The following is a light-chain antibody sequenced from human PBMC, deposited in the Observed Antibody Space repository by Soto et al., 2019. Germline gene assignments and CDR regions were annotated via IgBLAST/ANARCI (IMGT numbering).Light chain of an antibody. Sequence: EIVMPQSPATLSVSPGERATLSCRASQSVSSNLAWYQQKPGQAPRLLIYGASTRATGIPSRFSGSGSGTEFTLTISSLQSEDLAVYYCQQYNNWPRTFGRGTKGDI. V-gene: IGKV3-15*01. J-gene: IGKJ1*01. CDR1: QSVSSN. CDR3: QQYNNWPRT. CDR2: GAS.